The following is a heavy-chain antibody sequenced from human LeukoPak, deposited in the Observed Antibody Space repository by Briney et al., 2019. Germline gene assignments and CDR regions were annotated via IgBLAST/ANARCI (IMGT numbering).Heavy chain of an antibody. J-gene: IGHJ3*02. D-gene: IGHD6-13*01. CDR3: AFGYSAEDAFDI. CDR1: GFTFSSCA. CDR2: ISGSGGIT. Sequence: EGSLRLSCAASGFTFSSCAMNWVRQAPGKGLEWVSGISGSGGITHYADSVKGRFTISRDNSKNTLYLQMNSLRAEDTAVYYCAFGYSAEDAFDIWGQGTMVTVSS. V-gene: IGHV3-23*01.